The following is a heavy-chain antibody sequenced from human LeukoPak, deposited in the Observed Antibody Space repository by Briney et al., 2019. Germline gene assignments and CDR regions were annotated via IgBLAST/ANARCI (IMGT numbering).Heavy chain of an antibody. D-gene: IGHD3-3*01. CDR3: ASSRFLEWLSLDY. CDR2: ISSSGTTI. CDR1: GFSFSDYY. Sequence: GGSLRLSCAASGFSFSDYYMTWLRQAPGKGLEWLSYISSSGTTIHHADSVKGRFTISRDNSKNTLYLQMNSLRAEDTAVYYCASSRFLEWLSLDYWGQGTLVTVSS. V-gene: IGHV3-11*04. J-gene: IGHJ4*02.